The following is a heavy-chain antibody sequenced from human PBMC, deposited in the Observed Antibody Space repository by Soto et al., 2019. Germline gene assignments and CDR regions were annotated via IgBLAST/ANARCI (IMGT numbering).Heavy chain of an antibody. Sequence: QVQLVQSGAEVKKPGSSVKVSCKASGGTFSSYTISWVRQAPGQGLEWMGRIIPILGIANYAQKFQGRVTITADKSTSTADMELSSLRSEDTAVYYCARFGYGSGSYSVSYWGQGTLVTVSS. CDR3: ARFGYGSGSYSVSY. V-gene: IGHV1-69*02. J-gene: IGHJ4*02. CDR1: GGTFSSYT. CDR2: IIPILGIA. D-gene: IGHD3-10*01.